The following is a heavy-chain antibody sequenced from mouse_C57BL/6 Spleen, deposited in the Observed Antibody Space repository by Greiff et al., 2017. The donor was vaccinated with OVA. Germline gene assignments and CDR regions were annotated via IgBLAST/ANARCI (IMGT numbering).Heavy chain of an antibody. J-gene: IGHJ2*01. CDR3: ASDGYSYFDY. CDR1: GFTFSDYG. Sequence: EVHLVESGGGLVKPGGSLKLSCAASGFTFSDYGMHWVRQAPEKGLEWVAYISSGSSTIYYADTVKGRFTISRDNAKNTLFLQMTSLRSEDTARYYCASDGYSYFDYWGQGTTLTVSS. D-gene: IGHD2-3*01. V-gene: IGHV5-17*01. CDR2: ISSGSSTI.